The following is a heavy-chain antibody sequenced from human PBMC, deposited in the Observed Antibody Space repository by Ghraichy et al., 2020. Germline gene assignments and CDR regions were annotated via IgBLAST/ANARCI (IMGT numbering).Heavy chain of an antibody. CDR2: MCFGGTT. V-gene: IGHV4-39*02. CDR3: GVTEIRGPPSYF. CDR1: GASVGSSSFY. D-gene: IGHD3-10*01. J-gene: IGHJ3*01. Sequence: SETLSLTCTVSGASVGSSSFYWGWIRQPPGKGLVWIGNMCFGGTTHYNPSLKSSVNISVDKTKNHFSLDLNSVTAADTAVYYCGVTEIRGPPSYFWGQGKTVTISS.